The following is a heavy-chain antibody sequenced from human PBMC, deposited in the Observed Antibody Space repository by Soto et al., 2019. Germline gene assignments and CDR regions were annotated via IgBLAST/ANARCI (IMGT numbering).Heavy chain of an antibody. J-gene: IGHJ5*02. V-gene: IGHV3-23*01. CDR3: SKEQYSSGWYGYSDP. CDR2: ISGSGDNT. D-gene: IGHD6-19*01. Sequence: EVQLLESGGGLVQPGGSLRLSCAASGFTFSNYAMSWVRQAPGKGLGWVSGISGSGDNTYYADFVKGQVTISRDNSKNTLYLQINSMRAEDTAVYYCSKEQYSSGWYGYSDPWGQGTLATVSS. CDR1: GFTFSNYA.